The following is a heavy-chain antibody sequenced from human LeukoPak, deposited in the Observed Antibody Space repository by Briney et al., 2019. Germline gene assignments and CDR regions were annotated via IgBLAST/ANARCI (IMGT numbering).Heavy chain of an antibody. Sequence: APVKVSCKASGGSLSSYVITWVRQAPGQGLEWMGRIIPVLAVSNFAQKFQGRVTITAEKSTNTAHMELSRLESGDTAVYYCTRGGVYAPDPSSYHRDAFDIWGQGTEVIVSS. CDR2: IIPVLAVS. V-gene: IGHV1-69*04. CDR1: GGSLSSYV. D-gene: IGHD3-16*01. CDR3: TRGGVYAPDPSSYHRDAFDI. J-gene: IGHJ3*02.